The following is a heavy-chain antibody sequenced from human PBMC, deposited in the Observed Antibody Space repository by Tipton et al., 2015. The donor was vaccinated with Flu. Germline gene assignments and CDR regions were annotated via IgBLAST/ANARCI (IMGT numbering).Heavy chain of an antibody. Sequence: TLSLTCTVSGGSVNSYFWSWIRQSPGKGLEWIGYSYYSGITNYNPSLKSRVTISVDTSKTQFSLMLRSVTAADTAVYYCARLSYYDVDLKNFYFDYWGQGALVTVSS. D-gene: IGHD3-10*02. V-gene: IGHV4-59*08. CDR2: SYYSGIT. CDR3: ARLSYYDVDLKNFYFDY. CDR1: GGSVNSYF. J-gene: IGHJ4*02.